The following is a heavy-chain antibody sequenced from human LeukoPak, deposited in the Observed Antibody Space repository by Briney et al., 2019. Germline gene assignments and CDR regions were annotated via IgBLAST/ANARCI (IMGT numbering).Heavy chain of an antibody. V-gene: IGHV4-31*03. J-gene: IGHJ2*01. CDR1: GGSISSGYY. CDR3: AGAYVIAATVDI. CDR2: IYHSGST. D-gene: IGHD2-15*01. Sequence: PSETLSLTCTVSGGSISSGYYWSWIRQFPGKGLEWIGYIYHSGSTYYNPSLKSRVTMSVDTSNNQFSLNPNSVTAADTAVYYCAGAYVIAATVDIWGRGTLVTVSS.